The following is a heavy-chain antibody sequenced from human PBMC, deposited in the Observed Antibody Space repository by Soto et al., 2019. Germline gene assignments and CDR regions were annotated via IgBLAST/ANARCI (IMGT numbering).Heavy chain of an antibody. CDR1: GYTFTGYY. CDR3: AREGYCSSTSCRPLYYYYGMDV. CDR2: INPNSGGT. Sequence: ASVKVSCKASGYTFTGYYMHWVRQAPGQGLEWMGWINPNSGGTNYAQKFQGWVTMTRDTSISTAYMELSRLRSDDTAVYYCAREGYCSSTSCRPLYYYYGMDVWGQGTTVTVSS. V-gene: IGHV1-2*04. J-gene: IGHJ6*02. D-gene: IGHD2-2*01.